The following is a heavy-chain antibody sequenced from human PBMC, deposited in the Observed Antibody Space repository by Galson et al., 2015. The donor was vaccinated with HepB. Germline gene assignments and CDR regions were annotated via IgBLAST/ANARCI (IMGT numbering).Heavy chain of an antibody. CDR1: GYTLTELS. J-gene: IGHJ5*02. CDR2: FDPEDGEI. Sequence: VKVSCKVSGYTLTELSMHWVRQAPGKGLEWMGGFDPEDGEIIYAQKFQGRVTMTEDTSTDTAYMELSSLRSEDTAVYYCATGGDSSGYYPGEWFDPWGQGTLVTVSS. V-gene: IGHV1-24*01. D-gene: IGHD3-22*01. CDR3: ATGGDSSGYYPGEWFDP.